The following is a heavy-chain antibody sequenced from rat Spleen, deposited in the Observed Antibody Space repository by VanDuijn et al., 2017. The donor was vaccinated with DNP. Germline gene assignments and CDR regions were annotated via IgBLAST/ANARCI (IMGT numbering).Heavy chain of an antibody. V-gene: IGHV2-77*01. D-gene: IGHD1-3*01. J-gene: IGHJ3*01. CDR3: MVSTFAY. Sequence: QVQMKETGPGLVQTTQTLSVTCTVSGFSLTSYGVHWVRQAPGKGLEWMGIICGDVSTSYNSALKSRLSISSDTSKRQVFLTMNSLQTDDTAVYYCMVSTFAYWGQGTLVTVSS. CDR2: ICGDVST. CDR1: GFSLTSYG.